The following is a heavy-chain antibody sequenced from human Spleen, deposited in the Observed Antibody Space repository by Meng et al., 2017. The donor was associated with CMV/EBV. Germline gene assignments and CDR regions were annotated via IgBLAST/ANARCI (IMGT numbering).Heavy chain of an antibody. V-gene: IGHV3-23*03. CDR1: GFTFSSYA. J-gene: IGHJ4*02. CDR2: IYGGGYST. D-gene: IGHD4-17*01. CDR3: AKGVSRTTVTTFDS. Sequence: GGSLRLSCAASGFTFSSYAMSWVRQAPGKGLEWVSVIYGGGYSTYYADSVKGRFSVSRDNSKNTLYLQMTSLRVEETAVYYCAKGVSRTTVTTFDSWGQGTLVTVSS.